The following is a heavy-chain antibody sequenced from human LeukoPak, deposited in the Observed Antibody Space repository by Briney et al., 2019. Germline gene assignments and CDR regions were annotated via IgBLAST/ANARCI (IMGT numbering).Heavy chain of an antibody. Sequence: SETLSLTCTVSGGSISYYYGSWIRQPPGKGLEWIAYIYSSGGTNYNPSPKSRVAISVDTSTNHFSLNLSSVTAADTAVYYCARAYRANSHFDYWGQGTLVTVSS. J-gene: IGHJ4*02. CDR2: IYSSGGT. D-gene: IGHD4-23*01. V-gene: IGHV4-59*01. CDR1: GGSISYYY. CDR3: ARAYRANSHFDY.